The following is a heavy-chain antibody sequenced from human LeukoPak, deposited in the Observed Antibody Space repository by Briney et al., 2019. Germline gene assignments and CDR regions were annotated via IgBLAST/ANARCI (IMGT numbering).Heavy chain of an antibody. V-gene: IGHV3-23*01. D-gene: IGHD5-18*01. Sequence: PGGSLRLSCAASGFTFSSYAMSWVRQAQGKGREWVSAISGSGGRTCYADSVKGRFTISRYNSKNTLYLQMNSLRAEDTAVYYCAKESPRGYSYGYQDAFDIWGQGTMVTVSS. J-gene: IGHJ3*02. CDR3: AKESPRGYSYGYQDAFDI. CDR2: ISGSGGRT. CDR1: GFTFSSYA.